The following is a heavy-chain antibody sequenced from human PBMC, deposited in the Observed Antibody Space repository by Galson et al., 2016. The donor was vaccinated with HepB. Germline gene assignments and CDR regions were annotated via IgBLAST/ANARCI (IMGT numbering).Heavy chain of an antibody. CDR3: ARESIGARTVAGTFDF. V-gene: IGHV3-33*01. J-gene: IGHJ4*02. CDR2: IWYDGSNQ. D-gene: IGHD6-19*01. CDR1: GFMFRNFG. Sequence: SLRLSCAASGFMFRNFGMHWVRQAPGKGLEWLATIWYDGSNQVYSDSAKGRFTISRDNSKDTLYPQLNSLRADDTAVYFCARESIGARTVAGTFDFWGQGTLVIVSA.